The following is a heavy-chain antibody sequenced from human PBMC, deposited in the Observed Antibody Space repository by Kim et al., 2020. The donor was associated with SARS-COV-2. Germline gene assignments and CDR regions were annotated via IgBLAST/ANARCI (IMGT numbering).Heavy chain of an antibody. Sequence: GGSLRLSCAASGFTFGDYAMHWVRQAPGKGLEWVSGISLNSGSIGYADSVKGRFTISRDNAKNSLYLQMNSLRAEDTALYYCAKTSPYRYYYYGMDVWGQGTTVTVSS. J-gene: IGHJ6*02. CDR3: AKTSPYRYYYYGMDV. D-gene: IGHD3-16*02. CDR2: ISLNSGSI. CDR1: GFTFGDYA. V-gene: IGHV3-9*01.